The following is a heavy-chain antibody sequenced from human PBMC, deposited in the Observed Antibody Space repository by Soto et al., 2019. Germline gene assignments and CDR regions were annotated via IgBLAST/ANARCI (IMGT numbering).Heavy chain of an antibody. CDR1: GGSMRNDY. Sequence: QVQLRESGPGLVKPSETLSLTCTVSGGSMRNDYWSWIRQPPGKGLEWIGYIFHSGNTNYNPSLKSRVTISVDTSKNQFSLNLTSATAADTAFYYCARGYGEDGAHWGQGTLVLVSS. CDR2: IFHSGNT. V-gene: IGHV4-59*01. J-gene: IGHJ4*02. CDR3: ARGYGEDGAH. D-gene: IGHD4-17*01.